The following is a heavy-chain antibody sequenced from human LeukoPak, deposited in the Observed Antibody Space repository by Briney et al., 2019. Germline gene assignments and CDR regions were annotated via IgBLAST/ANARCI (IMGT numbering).Heavy chain of an antibody. CDR3: ARMGGGNYMDV. Sequence: GGSLRVSCAASGFTFISYWMSWVRQARGKGLEWVANIKQDGSEKYYVDSVKGRFTISRDNAKNSLYLQMNSLRAEDTAVYYCARMGGGNYMDVWGKGTTVTVSS. V-gene: IGHV3-7*01. CDR1: GFTFISYW. D-gene: IGHD3-16*01. J-gene: IGHJ6*03. CDR2: IKQDGSEK.